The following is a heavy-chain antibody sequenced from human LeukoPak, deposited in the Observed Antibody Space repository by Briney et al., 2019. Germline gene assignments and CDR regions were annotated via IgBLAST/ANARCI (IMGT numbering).Heavy chain of an antibody. CDR3: TAGTGYSDHDY. V-gene: IGHV3-15*01. CDR2: IKSKTNDGTT. Sequence: GGSLRLSCAASGFTFNNAWMSWVRQAPGKGLEWVGRIKSKTNDGTTDYAAPVKGRFTISRDDSKNTLYLQMNSLKTEDTAVYYCTAGTGYSDHDYWGQGTLVTVSS. D-gene: IGHD5-12*01. CDR1: GFTFNNAW. J-gene: IGHJ4*02.